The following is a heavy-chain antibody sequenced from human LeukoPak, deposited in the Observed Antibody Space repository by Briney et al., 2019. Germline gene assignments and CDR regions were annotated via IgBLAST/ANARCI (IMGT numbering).Heavy chain of an antibody. V-gene: IGHV3-48*01. J-gene: IGHJ4*02. D-gene: IGHD4-11*01. CDR1: GFTFSSYS. CDR2: ISSSSSTI. CDR3: AKYSLTVDY. Sequence: GGSLRLSCAASGFTFSSYSMNWVRQAPGKGLEWVSYISSSSSTIYYADSVKGRFTISRDNSKNTLYLQMNSLRAEDTAVYYCAKYSLTVDYWGQGTLVTVSS.